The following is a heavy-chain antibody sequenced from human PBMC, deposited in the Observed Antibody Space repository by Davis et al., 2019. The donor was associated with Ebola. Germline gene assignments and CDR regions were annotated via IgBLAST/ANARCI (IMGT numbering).Heavy chain of an antibody. V-gene: IGHV5-51*01. Sequence: GESLKISCKGSDNTFTNYWIGWVRQTPGKGLEWMGIIYPGDSDTRYSPSFQGQIIISADRSINTAYLQWRSLKASDTAMYYCARQYYDGTGNSPWIVFQHWGQGTRVTVPS. CDR3: ARQYYDGTGNSPWIVFQH. D-gene: IGHD3-10*01. CDR2: IYPGDSDT. CDR1: DNTFTNYW. J-gene: IGHJ1*01.